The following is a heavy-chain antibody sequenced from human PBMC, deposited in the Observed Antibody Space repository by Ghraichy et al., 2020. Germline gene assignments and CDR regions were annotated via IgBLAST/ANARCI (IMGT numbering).Heavy chain of an antibody. CDR3: TTRDIVVVVAATGDY. V-gene: IGHV3-15*01. CDR1: GFTFSNAW. J-gene: IGHJ4*02. Sequence: GGSLRLSCAASGFTFSNAWMSWVRQAPGKGLEWVGRIKSKTDGGTTDYAAPVKGRFTISRDDSKNTLYLQMNSLKTEDTAVYYCTTRDIVVVVAATGDYWGQGTLVTVSS. CDR2: IKSKTDGGTT. D-gene: IGHD2-15*01.